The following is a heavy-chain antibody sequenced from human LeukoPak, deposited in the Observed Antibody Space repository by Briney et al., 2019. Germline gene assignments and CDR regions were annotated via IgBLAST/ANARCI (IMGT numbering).Heavy chain of an antibody. CDR3: ARSLAATHLWFDP. V-gene: IGHV5-51*01. CDR2: IYPGDSDT. Sequence: GESLKISCKGSGYGFTSYWIGWVRQMPGKGLEWMGIIYPGDSDTRYSPSFQGQVTISADKSISTAYLQWSSLKASDTAMYYCARSLAATHLWFDPWGQGTLVTVSS. J-gene: IGHJ5*02. D-gene: IGHD2-15*01. CDR1: GYGFTSYW.